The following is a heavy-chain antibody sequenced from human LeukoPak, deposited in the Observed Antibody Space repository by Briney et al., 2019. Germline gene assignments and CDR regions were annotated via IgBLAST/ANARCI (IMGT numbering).Heavy chain of an antibody. CDR2: ISGNGDST. CDR1: GFTFSSYA. J-gene: IGHJ6*03. CDR3: AKGSDDSSGYYYRYYYYYLDV. D-gene: IGHD3-22*01. Sequence: GGSLRLSCAFSGFTFSSYAMSWVRQAPGKGLEWVSSISGNGDSTNYADSVKGRFTISRDNSKNTLYLQKNSLRAEDTAVYYCAKGSDDSSGYYYRYYYYYLDVWGKGTTVTVSS. V-gene: IGHV3-23*01.